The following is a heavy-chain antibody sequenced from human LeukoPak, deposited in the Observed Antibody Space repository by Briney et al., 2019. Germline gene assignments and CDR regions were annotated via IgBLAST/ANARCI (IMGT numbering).Heavy chain of an antibody. J-gene: IGHJ4*02. D-gene: IGHD3-3*01. Sequence: PGGSLRLSCAASGFTFSSYGMHWVRQAPGEGLEWVAFIRYDGSNKYYADSVKGRFTISRDNSKNTLYLQMNSLRAEDTAVYYCAKDHDDFPGSGYWGQGTLVTVSS. CDR1: GFTFSSYG. CDR3: AKDHDDFPGSGY. V-gene: IGHV3-30*02. CDR2: IRYDGSNK.